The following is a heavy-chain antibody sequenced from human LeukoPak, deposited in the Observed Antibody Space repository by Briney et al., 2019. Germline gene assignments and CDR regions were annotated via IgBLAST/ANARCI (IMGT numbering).Heavy chain of an antibody. Sequence: PGGSLRLSCAASGFTFSSYAMSWVRQAPGKGLEWVSVIYSGGATYYADSAKGRFTISRDNSKNTLSLQMNSLRAEDTAVYYCARGGSGYYYFDYWGQGTLVTVSS. CDR3: ARGGSGYYYFDY. CDR2: IYSGGAT. CDR1: GFTFSSYA. J-gene: IGHJ4*02. V-gene: IGHV3-53*05. D-gene: IGHD3-22*01.